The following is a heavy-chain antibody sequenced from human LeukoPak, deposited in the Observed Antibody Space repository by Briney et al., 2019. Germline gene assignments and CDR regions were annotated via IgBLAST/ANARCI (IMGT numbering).Heavy chain of an antibody. V-gene: IGHV1-2*02. CDR2: INPNSGGT. Sequence: ASVKVSCKASGYTFTGYYMHWVRQAPGQGLEWLGWINPNSGGTNYAQKFQGRVTMTRDTSISTAYMELSRLRSDDTAVYYCASYDFWSGYYIDAFDIWGQGTMVTVSS. CDR1: GYTFTGYY. D-gene: IGHD3-3*01. J-gene: IGHJ3*02. CDR3: ASYDFWSGYYIDAFDI.